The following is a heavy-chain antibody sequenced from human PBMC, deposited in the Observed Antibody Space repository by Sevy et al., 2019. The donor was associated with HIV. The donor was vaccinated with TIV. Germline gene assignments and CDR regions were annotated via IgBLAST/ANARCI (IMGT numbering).Heavy chain of an antibody. Sequence: SETLSLTCAVYGGSFSGYYWSWIRQPPGKGLEWIGEINHSGSTNYNPSLKSRVTISVDTSKNQFSLKLSSVTAADTAVYYCARGRYPNPHERIVVVVAATPGWFDPWGQGTLVTVSS. D-gene: IGHD2-15*01. J-gene: IGHJ5*02. CDR3: ARGRYPNPHERIVVVVAATPGWFDP. CDR1: GGSFSGYY. CDR2: INHSGST. V-gene: IGHV4-34*01.